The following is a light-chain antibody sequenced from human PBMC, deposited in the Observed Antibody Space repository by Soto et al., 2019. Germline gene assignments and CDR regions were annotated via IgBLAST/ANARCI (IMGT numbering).Light chain of an antibody. Sequence: SPPTQPAPVSGSPGQSITISCTGTSSDVGGYNYVSWYQQHPGKAPKLMIYDVSNRPSGVSNRFSGSKSGNTASLTISGLQAEDEADYYCSSYTSSSTFVVFGGGTKVTGL. V-gene: IGLV2-14*01. CDR1: SSDVGGYNY. CDR2: DVS. J-gene: IGLJ2*01. CDR3: SSYTSSSTFVV.